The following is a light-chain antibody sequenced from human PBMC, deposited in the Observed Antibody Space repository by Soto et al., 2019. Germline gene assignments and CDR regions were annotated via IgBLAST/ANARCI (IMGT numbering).Light chain of an antibody. CDR3: QSYDRSLSGSLV. J-gene: IGLJ2*01. Sequence: QSVLTQPPSVSGAPGQRVTISCTGSSSNIGAGYDVHWYQQLPGTAPKLLIYGNSNRPSGVPDRFSGSKSGTSASLAITGLLAEDEADYYCQSYDRSLSGSLVFGGGTKVTVL. CDR1: SSNIGAGYD. V-gene: IGLV1-40*01. CDR2: GNS.